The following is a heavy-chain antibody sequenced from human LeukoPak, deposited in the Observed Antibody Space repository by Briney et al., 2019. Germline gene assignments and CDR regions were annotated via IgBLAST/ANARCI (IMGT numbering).Heavy chain of an antibody. D-gene: IGHD1-26*01. CDR3: TRDSGTYNWFDP. CDR1: GFTFSGSA. J-gene: IGHJ5*02. V-gene: IGHV3-73*01. Sequence: GGSLRLSCAASGFTFSGSAIHWVRQSSGKGLEWVGQIDKKDKGYATATAYAATVKGRFTISRDDSINTAYLQMKSLKTEDTALYYCTRDSGTYNWFDPWGQGTLVTVSS. CDR2: IDKKDKGYATAT.